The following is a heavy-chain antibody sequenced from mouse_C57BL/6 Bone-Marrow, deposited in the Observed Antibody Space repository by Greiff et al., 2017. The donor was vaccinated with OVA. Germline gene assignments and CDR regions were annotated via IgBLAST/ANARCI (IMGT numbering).Heavy chain of an antibody. CDR1: GYSFTGYY. CDR2: INPSTGGT. V-gene: IGHV1-43*01. Sequence: VKLVESGPELVKPGASVKISCKASGYSFTGYYMHWVKQSSEKSLEWIGEINPSTGGTSYNQKFKGKATLTVDKSSSTAYMQLKSLTSEDSAVYYCARLDYGSSGFAYWGQGTLVTVSA. J-gene: IGHJ3*01. CDR3: ARLDYGSSGFAY. D-gene: IGHD1-1*01.